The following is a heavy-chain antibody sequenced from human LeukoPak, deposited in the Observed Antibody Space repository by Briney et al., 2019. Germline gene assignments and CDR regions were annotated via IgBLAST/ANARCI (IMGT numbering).Heavy chain of an antibody. CDR1: GFTFSNYA. V-gene: IGHV3-23*01. CDR3: ARDVRRAAAGTMNY. J-gene: IGHJ4*02. CDR2: ITATGGSI. Sequence: PGGSLRLSCAASGFTFSNYAMSWVRQAPGKGLEWVSAITATGGSIYYSDSVRGRFTISRDNSKNTLYLQMNSLRAEDTAVYFCARDVRRAAAGTMNYWGQGTLVTVSS. D-gene: IGHD6-13*01.